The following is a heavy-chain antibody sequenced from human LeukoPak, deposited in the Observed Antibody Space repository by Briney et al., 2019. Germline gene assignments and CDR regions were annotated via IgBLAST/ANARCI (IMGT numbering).Heavy chain of an antibody. CDR2: ISGTGDRT. CDR3: AKAYYGSGSYGWFDY. D-gene: IGHD3-10*01. Sequence: PGGSLGLSCAASGFTFSSSAMNWVRQAPGKGLEWVSTISGTGDRTYYADSVKGRFTISRDNSKNTLFLQMNSLRAEDTAIYYCAKAYYGSGSYGWFDYWGQGTLVTVSS. V-gene: IGHV3-23*01. CDR1: GFTFSSSA. J-gene: IGHJ4*02.